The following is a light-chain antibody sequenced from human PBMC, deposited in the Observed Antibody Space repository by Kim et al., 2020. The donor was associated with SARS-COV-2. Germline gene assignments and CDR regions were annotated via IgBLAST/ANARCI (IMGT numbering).Light chain of an antibody. V-gene: IGKV3-15*01. CDR1: QRISSN. Sequence: VSPGERATLSCRASQRISSNLAWYQQKPGQAPRLLIYDVSTRATGIPARFSGSGSGTEFTLTISSLQSEDFAVYYCQQCNSWPLTFGGGTKVDIK. CDR2: DVS. J-gene: IGKJ4*01. CDR3: QQCNSWPLT.